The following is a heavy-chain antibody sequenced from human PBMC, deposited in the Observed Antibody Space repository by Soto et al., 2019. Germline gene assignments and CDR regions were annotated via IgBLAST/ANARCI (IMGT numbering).Heavy chain of an antibody. CDR1: GYNFATYW. V-gene: IGHV5-51*01. D-gene: IGHD1-26*01. CDR3: ARDRSNSPYYYYGLDV. J-gene: IGHJ6*02. CDR2: VYPGDSDT. Sequence: GESLKISCEGSGYNFATYWIGWVRQMPGKGLEWMGIVYPGDSDTRYSPSFQGQVTISADKSISTAYLQWSSLEASDTAIYYCARDRSNSPYYYYGLDVWGQGTTVTVSS.